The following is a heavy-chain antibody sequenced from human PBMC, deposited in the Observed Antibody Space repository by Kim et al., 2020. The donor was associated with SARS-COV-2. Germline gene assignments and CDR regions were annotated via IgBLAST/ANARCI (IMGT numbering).Heavy chain of an antibody. D-gene: IGHD3-22*01. CDR3: AADSYYDSSGYPGGGY. V-gene: IGHV1-58*01. CDR2: IVVGSGNT. Sequence: SVKVSCKASGFTFTSSAVQWVRQARGQRLEWIGWIVVGSGNTNYAQKFQERVTITRDMSTSTAYMELSSLRSEDTAVYYCAADSYYDSSGYPGGGYWGQGTLVTVSS. J-gene: IGHJ4*02. CDR1: GFTFTSSA.